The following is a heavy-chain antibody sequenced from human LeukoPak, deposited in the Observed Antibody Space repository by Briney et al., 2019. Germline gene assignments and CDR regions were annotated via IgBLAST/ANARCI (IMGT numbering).Heavy chain of an antibody. V-gene: IGHV3-11*05. CDR2: ISGSSSNT. J-gene: IGHJ4*02. Sequence: PGGSLRLSSAASGFTFSDYYMSWIRQAPGKGLEWVSYISGSSSNTKYADSVKGRFTISRDNAKNSLYLQMNSLRAEDTAVYYCARDAANIEQTFDYWGQGTLVTVSS. CDR1: GFTFSDYY. D-gene: IGHD2-15*01. CDR3: ARDAANIEQTFDY.